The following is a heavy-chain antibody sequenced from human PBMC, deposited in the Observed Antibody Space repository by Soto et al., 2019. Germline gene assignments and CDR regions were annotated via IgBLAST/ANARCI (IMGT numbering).Heavy chain of an antibody. CDR2: IYYSGST. CDR1: GDSISSSY. Sequence: QVQLQESGPGLVEPSETLSLTCSVSGDSISSSYWSWIRQPPGKGLEWIGYIYYSGSTNYNPSLRRRVTTSLDTSKNQFSLKVSSVTAADTAVYYCARGYDWFDPWGQGTLVTVSS. D-gene: IGHD5-12*01. J-gene: IGHJ5*02. CDR3: ARGYDWFDP. V-gene: IGHV4-59*01.